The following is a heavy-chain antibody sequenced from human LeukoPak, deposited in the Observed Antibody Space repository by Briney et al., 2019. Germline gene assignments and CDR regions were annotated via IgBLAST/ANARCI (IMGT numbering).Heavy chain of an antibody. Sequence: SVKVSCKASGDTFSSYAISWVRQAPGQGLEWMGGIIPIFGTANYAQKFQGRVTITTDESTSTAYMELSSLRSEDTAVYYCARDGYYDSSGYYWVDYWGQGTLVTVSS. CDR1: GDTFSSYA. CDR3: ARDGYYDSSGYYWVDY. D-gene: IGHD3-22*01. J-gene: IGHJ4*02. V-gene: IGHV1-69*05. CDR2: IIPIFGTA.